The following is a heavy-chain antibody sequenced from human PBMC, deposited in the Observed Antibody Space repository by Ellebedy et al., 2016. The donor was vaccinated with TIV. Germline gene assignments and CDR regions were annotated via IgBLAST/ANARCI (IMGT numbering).Heavy chain of an antibody. Sequence: GGSLRLSCAASGFTVSSNYMSWIRQAPGRGLEWVSTIYSSGGTYYAGSVKGRFTISRDNSKNTLYLQMNSLRAEDTAVYYCAGGISVAGTSLGFWGQGTLVTVSP. CDR2: IYSSGGT. J-gene: IGHJ4*02. V-gene: IGHV3-53*01. D-gene: IGHD6-19*01. CDR3: AGGISVAGTSLGF. CDR1: GFTVSSNY.